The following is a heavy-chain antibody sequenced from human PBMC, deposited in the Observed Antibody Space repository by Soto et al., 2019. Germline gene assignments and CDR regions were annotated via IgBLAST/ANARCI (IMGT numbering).Heavy chain of an antibody. CDR2: IYNSGNT. J-gene: IGHJ4*02. V-gene: IGHV4-59*01. Sequence: GKGLEWIGYIYNSGNTNYNPSLKSRVTISVDASKNQFSLKLSSVTTADTAVYYWARGTKTRIDYWGQGTLVTVSS. CDR3: ARGTKTRIDY.